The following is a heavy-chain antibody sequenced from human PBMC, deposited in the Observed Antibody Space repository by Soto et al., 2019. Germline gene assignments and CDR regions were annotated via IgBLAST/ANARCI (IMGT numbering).Heavy chain of an antibody. CDR1: GGSISSGDYY. D-gene: IGHD2-2*01. J-gene: IGHJ4*01. Sequence: SETLSLTCTVSGGSISSGDYYWSWIRQPPGKGLEWIGYIYYSGSTYYNPSLKSRVTISVDTSKNQFSLKLSSVTAADTAVYYCARSFPASMRVFHYWGQGTLVTVSS. CDR3: ARSFPASMRVFHY. CDR2: IYYSGST. V-gene: IGHV4-30-4*01.